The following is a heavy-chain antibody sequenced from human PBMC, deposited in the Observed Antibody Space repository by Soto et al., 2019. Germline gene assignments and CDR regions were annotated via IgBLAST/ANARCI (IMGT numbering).Heavy chain of an antibody. CDR1: GFSLSTSGVG. J-gene: IGHJ4*02. CDR2: IYWDDDK. D-gene: IGHD3-22*01. CDR3: ARYYYDSSGYKYPFYS. Sequence: SGPTLVNPTQTLTLTCTFSGFSLSTSGVGVGWIRQPPGKALEWLALIYWDDDKRYSSSLKSRLTITKDTSKNEVVLTMTNMDPVDTATYYCARYYYDSSGYKYPFYSWGQGTLVTSPQ. V-gene: IGHV2-5*02.